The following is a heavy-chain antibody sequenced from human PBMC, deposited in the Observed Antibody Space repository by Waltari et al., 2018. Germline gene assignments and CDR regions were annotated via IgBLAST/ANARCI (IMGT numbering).Heavy chain of an antibody. J-gene: IGHJ4*02. D-gene: IGHD3-16*01. CDR2: INSDGRGT. CDR1: GFTFTTYW. CDR3: VRRLDKRRGFDY. V-gene: IGHV3-74*01. Sequence: EVDLVESGGGLVQPGGSLRLSCAASGFTFTTYWMHWVRQAPGKGLVWVSRINSDGRGTSYADSVQGRYTISRDNAKNTVFLQMNSLRVDDTAVYDCVRRLDKRRGFDYWGQGTLVAVSS.